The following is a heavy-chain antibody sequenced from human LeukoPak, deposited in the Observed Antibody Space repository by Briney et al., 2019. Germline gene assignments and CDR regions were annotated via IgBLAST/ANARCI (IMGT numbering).Heavy chain of an antibody. CDR2: ISGSGGST. D-gene: IGHD4-11*01. CDR1: GFTFCSYA. J-gene: IGHJ3*01. CDR3: ARDWYNNSDAFDL. Sequence: PGGSLRLSCGASGFTFCSYAMSCVREAPGEGVEWGSAISGSGGSTSYADSVKGRFTISRDNAKNSLYLQMNRLRAEDTAVYYCARDWYNNSDAFDLWGQGTMVTVSS. V-gene: IGHV3-23*01.